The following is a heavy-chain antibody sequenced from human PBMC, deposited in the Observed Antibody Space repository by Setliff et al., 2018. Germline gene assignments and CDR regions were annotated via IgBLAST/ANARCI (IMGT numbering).Heavy chain of an antibody. V-gene: IGHV4-39*07. CDR3: ARTLYDYDILTGPGYYFDY. J-gene: IGHJ4*02. CDR2: IYYSGST. D-gene: IGHD3-9*01. CDR1: GGSISSSSYY. Sequence: PSETLSLTCTVPGGSISSSSYYWGWIRQPPGKGLEWIGGIYYSGSTYYNPSLKSRVTISVDTSKNQFSLKLSSVTAADTAVYYCARTLYDYDILTGPGYYFDYWGQGTLVTVSS.